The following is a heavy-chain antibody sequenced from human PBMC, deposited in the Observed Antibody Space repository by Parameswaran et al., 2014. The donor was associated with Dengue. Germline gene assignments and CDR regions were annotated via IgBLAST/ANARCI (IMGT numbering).Heavy chain of an antibody. V-gene: IGHV3-21*01. CDR3: ARDNYDSSGYYYGSVSYYGMDV. CDR2: ISSSSSYI. CDR1: GFTFSSYS. Sequence: AGGSLRLSCAASGFTFSSYSMNWVRQAPGKGLEWVSSISSSSSYIYYADSVKGRFTISRGNAKNSLYLQMNSLRAEDTAVYYCARDNYDSSGYYYGSVSYYGMDVWGQGTTVTVSS. D-gene: IGHD3-22*01. J-gene: IGHJ6*02.